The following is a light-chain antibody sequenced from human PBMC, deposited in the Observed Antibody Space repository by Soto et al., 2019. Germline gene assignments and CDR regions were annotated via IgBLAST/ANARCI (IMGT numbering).Light chain of an antibody. CDR1: RFNIGSNT. J-gene: IGLJ2*01. CDR3: AAWDGSLNVVL. Sequence: QSVLTQPPSASGTPGQRVTISCSGSRFNIGSNTVNWYQQLPGTAPKLLIYSENQRPSGVPDRFSGSRSGTSASLAISGLQSEDEADYYCAAWDGSLNVVLFGGGTKLTV. V-gene: IGLV1-44*01. CDR2: SEN.